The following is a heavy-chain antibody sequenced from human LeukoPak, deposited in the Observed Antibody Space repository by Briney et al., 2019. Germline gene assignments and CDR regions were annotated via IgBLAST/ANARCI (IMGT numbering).Heavy chain of an antibody. D-gene: IGHD3-10*01. CDR1: GGSISRNNW. Sequence: SETLSLTCVVSGGSISRNNWWSWVRQPPGKGLEWIGEIYHSGSTNYNPSLKGRVTISVDKSRNQFSLKLTSVTAADTAVYYCASLVWFGESASQKWFDPWGQGTLVTVSS. CDR3: ASLVWFGESASQKWFDP. V-gene: IGHV4-4*02. CDR2: IYHSGST. J-gene: IGHJ5*02.